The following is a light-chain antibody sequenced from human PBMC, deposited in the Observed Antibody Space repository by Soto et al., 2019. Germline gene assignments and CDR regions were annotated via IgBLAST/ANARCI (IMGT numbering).Light chain of an antibody. CDR2: EVS. CDR3: CSYAGSSTVV. V-gene: IGLV2-8*01. Sequence: QSALTQPPSASGSPGQSVTISCTGTSSDVGGYNYVSWYQQHPGKAPKLMIYEVSKRPSGVPDRFSGSKSGYTASLTVSGLQAEEEADYYCCSYAGSSTVVFGGGTKLTVL. CDR1: SSDVGGYNY. J-gene: IGLJ2*01.